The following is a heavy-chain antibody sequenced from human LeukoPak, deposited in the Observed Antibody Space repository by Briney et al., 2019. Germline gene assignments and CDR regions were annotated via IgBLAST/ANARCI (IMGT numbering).Heavy chain of an antibody. J-gene: IGHJ4*02. CDR2: INPNSGGT. Sequence: ASVKVSCKASGYTFTSYYMHWVRQAPGQGLEWMGWINPNSGGTNYAQKFQGRVTMTRDTSISTAYMELSRLRSDDTAVYYCARGVIAVAELDYWGQGTLVTVSS. V-gene: IGHV1-2*02. CDR3: ARGVIAVAELDY. D-gene: IGHD6-19*01. CDR1: GYTFTSYY.